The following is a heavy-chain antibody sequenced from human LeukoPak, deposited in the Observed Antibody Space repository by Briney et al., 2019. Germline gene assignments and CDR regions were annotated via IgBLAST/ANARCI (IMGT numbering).Heavy chain of an antibody. CDR3: ARLVVVTANIQGDAFDI. D-gene: IGHD2-21*02. CDR1: GGSISSSSYY. Sequence: SETLSLTCTVSGGSISSSSYYWGWIRQPPGKGLEWIGSIYYSGSTYYNPSLKSRVTISVDTSKNQFSLKLSSVTAADTAVYYCARLVVVTANIQGDAFDIWGQGTMVTVSS. CDR2: IYYSGST. J-gene: IGHJ3*02. V-gene: IGHV4-39*07.